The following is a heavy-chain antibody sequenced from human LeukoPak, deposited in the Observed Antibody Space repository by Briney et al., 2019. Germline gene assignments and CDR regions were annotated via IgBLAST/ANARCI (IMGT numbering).Heavy chain of an antibody. CDR2: VYYSGST. CDR3: ARDRQLERRGLDY. Sequence: SETLSLTCAVYGGSFSGYYWSWIRQPPGKGLEWIGFVYYSGSTNYNPSLKSRVTISIDTSKNQFSLKLSSVTPADTAVYYCARDRQLERRGLDYWGQGALVTVSS. J-gene: IGHJ4*02. V-gene: IGHV4-59*01. D-gene: IGHD1-1*01. CDR1: GGSFSGYY.